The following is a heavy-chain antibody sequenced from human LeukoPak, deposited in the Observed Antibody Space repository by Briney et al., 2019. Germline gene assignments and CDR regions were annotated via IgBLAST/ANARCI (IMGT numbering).Heavy chain of an antibody. CDR2: IYYSGST. CDR3: ARGRGKGYSSMVY. V-gene: IGHV4-59*01. D-gene: IGHD6-13*01. Sequence: PSETLSLTCTVSGGSISSYYWSWIRQPPGKGLERIGYIYYSGSTNYNPSLKSRVTISVDTSKNQFSLKLSSVTAADTAVYYCARGRGKGYSSMVYWGQGTLVTVSS. CDR1: GGSISSYY. J-gene: IGHJ4*02.